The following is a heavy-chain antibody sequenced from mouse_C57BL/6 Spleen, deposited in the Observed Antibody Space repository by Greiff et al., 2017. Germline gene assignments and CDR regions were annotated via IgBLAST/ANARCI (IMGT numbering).Heavy chain of an antibody. CDR3: ARGDGYCGSSDV. CDR1: GYTFTSYW. Sequence: QVQLQQPGAELVRPGSSVKLSCKASGYTFTSYWMHWVKQRPIQGLEWIGNIDPSDSETHYNQKFKDKATLTVDTSSSTAYMQLSSLTSEDSAVYYCARGDGYCGSSDVWGTGTTLTVSS. CDR2: IDPSDSET. J-gene: IGHJ1*03. D-gene: IGHD2-3*01. V-gene: IGHV1-52*01.